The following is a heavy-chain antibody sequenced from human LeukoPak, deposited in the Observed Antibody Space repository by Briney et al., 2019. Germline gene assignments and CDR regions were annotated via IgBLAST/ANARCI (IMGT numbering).Heavy chain of an antibody. CDR1: GFTFSSYS. CDR3: ARANYGSGSPLGY. J-gene: IGHJ4*02. CDR2: ISSSSSYI. V-gene: IGHV3-21*01. Sequence: GGSLRLSCAASGFTFSSYSMNWVRQAPGKGLEWVSSISSSSSYIYYADSVKGRFTISRDNAKTSLYLQMNSLRAEDTAVYYCARANYGSGSPLGYWGQGTLVTVSS. D-gene: IGHD3-10*01.